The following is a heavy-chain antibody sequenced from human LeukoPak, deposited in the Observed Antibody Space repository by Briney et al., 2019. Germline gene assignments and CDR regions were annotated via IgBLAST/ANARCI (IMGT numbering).Heavy chain of an antibody. J-gene: IGHJ6*02. CDR3: VRDRSMDV. Sequence: PGGSLRLSCAASGFTFSSYEMVWVRQAPGKGLEWLSYISSSASTIYFADSVKGRFTISRDNAKNSLYLQMNCLRAEDTAVYYCVRDRSMDVWGQGTTVIVSS. V-gene: IGHV3-48*03. CDR2: ISSSASTI. CDR1: GFTFSSYE.